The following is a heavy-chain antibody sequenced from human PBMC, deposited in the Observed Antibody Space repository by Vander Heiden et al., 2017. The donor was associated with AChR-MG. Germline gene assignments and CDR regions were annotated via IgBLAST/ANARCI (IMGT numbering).Heavy chain of an antibody. CDR3: ARRSRGDRQNAFDI. Sequence: QVQLVQSGAEVKKRGASVKVSCNASGYTFTGYYMHWVRQAPGQGLEWMGRINPNSGGTNYAQKFQGRVTMTRDTSISTAYMELSRLRSDDTAVYYCARRSRGDRQNAFDIWGQGTMVTVSS. D-gene: IGHD3-10*01. V-gene: IGHV1-2*06. CDR1: GYTFTGYY. CDR2: INPNSGGT. J-gene: IGHJ3*02.